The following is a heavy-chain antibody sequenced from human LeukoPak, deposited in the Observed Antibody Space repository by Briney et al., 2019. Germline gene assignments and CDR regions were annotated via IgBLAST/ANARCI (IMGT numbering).Heavy chain of an antibody. CDR3: AKVRTTITAFDY. CDR1: GFTFSGYA. V-gene: IGHV3-23*01. CDR2: IVGSGDLT. J-gene: IGHJ4*02. Sequence: GGSLRLSCAASGFTFSGYAMSWVRQAPGKGLEWVSTIVGSGDLTYYAGSVKGRFTISRDNSKNTLYLQMNSLRAEDTAVYNCAKVRTTITAFDYWGQGTLVTVSP. D-gene: IGHD5-24*01.